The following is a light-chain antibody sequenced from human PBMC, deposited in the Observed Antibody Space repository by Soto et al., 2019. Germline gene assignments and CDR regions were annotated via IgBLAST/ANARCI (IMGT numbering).Light chain of an antibody. CDR3: CSYAGSSNVE. Sequence: QSVLTQPASVSGSPGQSITISCTGTSSDVGSYNLVSWYQQHPGKAPKLMIYEGSKRPSGVSNRFSGSKSGNTASLTISGLQAEDEADYYCCSYAGSSNVEFGGGTKLTVL. CDR1: SSDVGSYNL. J-gene: IGLJ2*01. CDR2: EGS. V-gene: IGLV2-23*01.